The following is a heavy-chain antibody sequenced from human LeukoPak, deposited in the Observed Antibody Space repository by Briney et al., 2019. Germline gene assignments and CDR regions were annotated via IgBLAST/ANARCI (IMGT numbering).Heavy chain of an antibody. V-gene: IGHV1-69*13. J-gene: IGHJ6*03. CDR1: GYTFTSYG. CDR2: IIPIFGTA. Sequence: ASVKVSCKASGYTFTSYGISWVRQAPGQGLEWMGGIIPIFGTANYAQKFQGRVTITADESTSTAYMELSSLRSEDTAVYYCARGEIGYSSSWGPNYYYYYMDVWGKGTTVTVSS. CDR3: ARGEIGYSSSWGPNYYYYYMDV. D-gene: IGHD6-13*01.